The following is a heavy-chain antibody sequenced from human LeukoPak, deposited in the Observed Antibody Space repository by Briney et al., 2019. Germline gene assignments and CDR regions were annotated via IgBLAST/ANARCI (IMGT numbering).Heavy chain of an antibody. CDR2: ITSGGT. V-gene: IGHV3-23*01. D-gene: IGHD1-7*01. CDR3: AKRRGLELLYYYYMDV. Sequence: PGGSLRLSCEASGFNLRSYAMHWVRQAPGEGLDWVSTITSGGTYYADSVKGRFTISRDNSKNTLYLQMNSLRAEDTAVYYCAKRRGLELLYYYYMDVWGKGTTVTVSS. CDR1: GFNLRSYA. J-gene: IGHJ6*03.